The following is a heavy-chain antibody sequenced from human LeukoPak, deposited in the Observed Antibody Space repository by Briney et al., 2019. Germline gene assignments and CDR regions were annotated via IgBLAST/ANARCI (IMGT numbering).Heavy chain of an antibody. CDR3: ARDLGPGFDY. J-gene: IGHJ4*02. D-gene: IGHD3-16*01. Sequence: PGGSLRLSCAASGFTFSSYAMNWVRQAPGKGLEWVASIRGSATMTYYADSVKGRFTISRDNSNNMMYLQMNSLRAEDTAVYYCARDLGPGFDYWGQGSLVTVS. V-gene: IGHV3-23*01. CDR1: GFTFSSYA. CDR2: IRGSATMT.